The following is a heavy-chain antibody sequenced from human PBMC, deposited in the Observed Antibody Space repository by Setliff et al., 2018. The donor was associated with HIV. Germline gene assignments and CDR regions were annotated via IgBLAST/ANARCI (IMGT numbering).Heavy chain of an antibody. CDR2: ITPGDGHT. D-gene: IGHD3-10*01. CDR1: GYAFTSDH. V-gene: IGHV1-46*01. J-gene: IGHJ4*02. CDR3: ARDFGGRWTFDY. Sequence: EASVKVSCKASGYAFTSDHMHWVRQAPGQGLEWVGMITPGDGHTNYEQKFQGRVTMTRNTSTTTVYMELSSLTSKDTAIYYCARDFGGRWTFDYWGQGTLVTVSS.